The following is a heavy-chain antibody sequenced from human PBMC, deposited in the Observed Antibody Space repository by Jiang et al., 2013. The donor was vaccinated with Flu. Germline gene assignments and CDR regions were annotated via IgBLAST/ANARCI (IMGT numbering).Heavy chain of an antibody. V-gene: IGHV4-59*01. CDR1: GGSISSYY. CDR2: IYYSGST. J-gene: IGHJ4*02. D-gene: IGHD6-19*01. Sequence: GLVKPSETLSLTCTVSGGSISSYYWSWIRQPPGKGLEWIGYIYYSGSTNYNPSLKSRVTISVDTSKNQFSLKLSSVTAADTAVYYCARARGGYSSGWYVGPFDYWGQGTLVTVSS. CDR3: ARARGGYSSGWYVGPFDY.